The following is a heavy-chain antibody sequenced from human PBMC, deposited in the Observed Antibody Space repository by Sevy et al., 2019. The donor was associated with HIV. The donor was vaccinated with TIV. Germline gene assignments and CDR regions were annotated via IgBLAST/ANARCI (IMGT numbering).Heavy chain of an antibody. Sequence: GGSLRLSCAASGFTFSPYWMTWVRQAPGKGLEWVANIRPDGSDKYYVDSVKGRFTISRDNAKNSLYLQMNSLRADDTARYYCAGGVGLDCWGQGALVTVSS. CDR1: GFTFSPYW. CDR3: AGGVGLDC. D-gene: IGHD1-26*01. J-gene: IGHJ4*02. CDR2: IRPDGSDK. V-gene: IGHV3-7*01.